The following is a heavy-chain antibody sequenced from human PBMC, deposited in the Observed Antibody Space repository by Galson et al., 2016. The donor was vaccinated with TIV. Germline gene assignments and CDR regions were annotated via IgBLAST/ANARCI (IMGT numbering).Heavy chain of an antibody. V-gene: IGHV1-69*13. J-gene: IGHJ6*02. D-gene: IGHD5-18*01. CDR3: ATDRNTALDTYHAYFGMNA. CDR2: INPLLGTV. Sequence: SVKVSCKASGDTFSMIVFNWVRQAPGQGLDWMGGINPLLGTVNNAQKFQGRVTFTADESRNTAYMELSSLKSEDTAIYYCATDRNTALDTYHAYFGMNAWGQGTAVIVS. CDR1: GDTFSMIV.